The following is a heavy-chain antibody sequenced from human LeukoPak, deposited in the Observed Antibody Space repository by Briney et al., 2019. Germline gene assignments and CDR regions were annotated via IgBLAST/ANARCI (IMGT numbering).Heavy chain of an antibody. V-gene: IGHV1-2*02. CDR3: ARAFDRGVIPPPHFYYYYGMDV. CDR1: GYTFTGYY. D-gene: IGHD3-10*01. CDR2: INPNSVGT. Sequence: GASVKVSCKASGYTFTGYYMHWVRQAPGRGLEWMGWINPNSVGTNYAQKFQGRVTMTRATSISTAYMELSRLRSDDTAVYYCARAFDRGVIPPPHFYYYYGMDVWGQGTTVTVSS. J-gene: IGHJ6*02.